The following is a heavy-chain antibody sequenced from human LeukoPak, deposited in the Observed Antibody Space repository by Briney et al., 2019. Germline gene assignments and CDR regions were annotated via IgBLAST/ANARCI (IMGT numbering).Heavy chain of an antibody. J-gene: IGHJ4*02. D-gene: IGHD1-26*01. CDR1: GYSISSGYY. CDR3: ARGAYSGTYYVDS. Sequence: PSETLSLTCAVSGYSISSGYYWGWIRQPPGKGLEWIGSLYHSGSPYYNPSLNSRVTISVDTSKNQFSLKLSSVTAADTAVYCCARGAYSGTYYVDSWGQGTLVTVSS. V-gene: IGHV4-38-2*01. CDR2: LYHSGSP.